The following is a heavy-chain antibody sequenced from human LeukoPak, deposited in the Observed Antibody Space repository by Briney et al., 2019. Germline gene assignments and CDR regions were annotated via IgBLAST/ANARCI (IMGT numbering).Heavy chain of an antibody. V-gene: IGHV1-18*01. Sequence: ASEKVSCKASGYTFTNYGITWERQALGQPLGWMVWIIANNGNTNYAQKFQGRVTMTTDTSTNTVYMDLRSLRSDDTAVYYCARENRYCSGGSCYSVASDDAFDIWGQGTMVTVSS. CDR1: GYTFTNYG. CDR3: ARENRYCSGGSCYSVASDDAFDI. J-gene: IGHJ3*02. D-gene: IGHD2-15*01. CDR2: IIANNGNT.